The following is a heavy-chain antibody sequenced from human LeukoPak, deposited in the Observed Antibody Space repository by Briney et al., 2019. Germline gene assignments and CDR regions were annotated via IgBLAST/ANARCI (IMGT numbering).Heavy chain of an antibody. J-gene: IGHJ4*02. CDR1: GFTFDNYA. CDR2: ISWNCASI. V-gene: IGHV3-9*01. D-gene: IGHD6-19*01. Sequence: GGSLRLSCAASGFTFDNYAMHWVRQAPGKGLEWVSGISWNCASIGYADSVKGRFTISRDTPKNTLYLQMNSLRVEDTAVYYCASWPVGWYGEDSWGQGTLVTVSS. CDR3: ASWPVGWYGEDS.